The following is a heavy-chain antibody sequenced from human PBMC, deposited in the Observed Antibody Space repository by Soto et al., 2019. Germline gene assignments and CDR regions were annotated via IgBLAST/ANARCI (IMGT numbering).Heavy chain of an antibody. CDR1: GYTFTSYG. V-gene: IGHV1-18*01. CDR3: ARAHQYSGSYYFDY. J-gene: IGHJ4*02. Sequence: GASVKVSCKASGYTFTSYGISWVRQAPGQGLEWMGWISAYNGNTNYAQKLQGRVTMTTDTSTSTAYMELRSLRSDDTAVYYCARAHQYSGSYYFDYWGQGTLVTVSS. D-gene: IGHD1-26*01. CDR2: ISAYNGNT.